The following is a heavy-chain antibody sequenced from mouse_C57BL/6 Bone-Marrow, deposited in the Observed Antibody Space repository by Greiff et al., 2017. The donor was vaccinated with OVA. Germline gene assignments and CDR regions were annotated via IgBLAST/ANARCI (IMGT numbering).Heavy chain of an antibody. V-gene: IGHV3-6*01. CDR2: ISYDGSN. Sequence: VQLQQSGPGLVKPSQSLSLTCSVTGYSITSGYYWNWIRQFPGNKLEWMGYISYDGSNNYNPSLKNRISITRDTSKTQFFLKLNSVTTEDTATYYCARDGYLLDYWGQGTTLTVSS. CDR1: GYSITSGYY. CDR3: ARDGYLLDY. J-gene: IGHJ2*01. D-gene: IGHD2-2*01.